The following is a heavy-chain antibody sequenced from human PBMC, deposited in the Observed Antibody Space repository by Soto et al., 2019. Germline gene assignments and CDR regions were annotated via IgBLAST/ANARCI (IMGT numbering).Heavy chain of an antibody. CDR3: TRVPGP. Sequence: LSLTCAVSGGSISSGGYSWSWIRQPPGKGLEWIGYIYHSGSTYYNPSLQSRVTISVDRAKNQFSLKLSAVTAPGTAVFYCTRVPGPWGQGTLVTVSS. CDR2: IYHSGST. J-gene: IGHJ5*02. V-gene: IGHV4-30-2*01. CDR1: GGSISSGGYS.